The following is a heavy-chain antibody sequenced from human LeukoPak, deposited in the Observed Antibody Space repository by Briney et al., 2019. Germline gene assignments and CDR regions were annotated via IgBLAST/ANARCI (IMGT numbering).Heavy chain of an antibody. CDR2: IIPIFGTA. J-gene: IGHJ6*03. CDR1: GGTFSSYA. CDR3: AIVAPPAYSGYGRGYYMDV. Sequence: ASVKVSCKASGGTFSSYAISWVRQAPGQGLEWMGGIIPIFGTANYAQKFQGRVTITTDESTSTAYMELSGLRSEDTAVYYCAIVAPPAYSGYGRGYYMDVWGKGTTVTVSS. D-gene: IGHD5-12*01. V-gene: IGHV1-69*05.